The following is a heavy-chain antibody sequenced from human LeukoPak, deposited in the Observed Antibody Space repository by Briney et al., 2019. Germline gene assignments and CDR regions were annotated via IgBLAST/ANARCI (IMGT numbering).Heavy chain of an antibody. CDR2: IYYSGST. Sequence: SETLSLTCTVSGGSISSYYWSWIRQPPGKGLEWIGYIYYSGSTNYNPSLKSRVTISADTSKNQFSLKLSSVTAADTAVYYCARDRITGTWASRYYYYYGMDVWGQGTTVTVSS. V-gene: IGHV4-59*01. J-gene: IGHJ6*02. CDR1: GGSISSYY. D-gene: IGHD1-7*01. CDR3: ARDRITGTWASRYYYYYGMDV.